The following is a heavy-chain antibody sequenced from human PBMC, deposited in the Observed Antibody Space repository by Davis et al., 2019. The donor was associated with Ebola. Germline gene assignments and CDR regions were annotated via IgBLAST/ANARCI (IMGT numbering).Heavy chain of an antibody. CDR2: ILPMLGIS. V-gene: IGHV1-69*04. J-gene: IGHJ4*02. D-gene: IGHD2-2*01. Sequence: SVKVSCKASGGTFSSYTVSWVRQGPGQGLEWVGSILPMLGISDYAQKFQGRVTITADESTSTAYMELISLRSEDTAVYYCARDTGNNMPFDYWGQGTLVTVSS. CDR3: ARDTGNNMPFDY. CDR1: GGTFSSYT.